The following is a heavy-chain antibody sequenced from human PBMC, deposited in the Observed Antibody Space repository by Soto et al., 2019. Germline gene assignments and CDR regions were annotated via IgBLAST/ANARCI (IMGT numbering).Heavy chain of an antibody. CDR1: GGTFSSYT. CDR3: AGGGGRGASAPTRVRFDY. D-gene: IGHD3-10*01. V-gene: IGHV1-69*02. J-gene: IGHJ4*02. Sequence: QVQLVQSGAEVKKPGSSVKVSCKASGGTFSSYTISWVRQAPGQGLEWMGRIIPILGIANYAQKFQGRDMSTEEPTTSTAYQEPSSLSPQHTAVYYCAGGGGRGASAPTRVRFDYWGQGSLVTVSS. CDR2: IIPILGIA.